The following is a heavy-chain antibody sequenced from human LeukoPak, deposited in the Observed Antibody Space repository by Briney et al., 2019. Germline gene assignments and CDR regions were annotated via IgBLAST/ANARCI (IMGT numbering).Heavy chain of an antibody. V-gene: IGHV3-23*01. CDR1: GFTFSSYA. J-gene: IGHJ5*02. CDR3: AKDHQLPPNNWFDP. D-gene: IGHD2-2*01. Sequence: GGSLRLSCAASGFTFSSYAMSWVRQAPGKGLEWVSAISGSGGSTYYADSVKGRFTISRDNPKNTLYLQMNSLRAEDTAVYYCAKDHQLPPNNWFDPWGQGTLVTVSS. CDR2: ISGSGGST.